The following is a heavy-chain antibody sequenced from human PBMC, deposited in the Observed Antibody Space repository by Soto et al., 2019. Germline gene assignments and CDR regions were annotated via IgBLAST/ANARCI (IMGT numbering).Heavy chain of an antibody. J-gene: IGHJ4*02. V-gene: IGHV4-39*01. CDR1: GGSIRSSTYY. Sequence: QLQLQESGPGLVKPSETLSLTCNVSGGSIRSSTYYWGWIRQPPGKGLEWIGRIYYTGSSYYNPSLQSRVTISGDTSKNQWSLKLISVTAADTAVYYCATPAAPHSSGWVANWGQGTLVTVTP. CDR3: ATPAAPHSSGWVAN. CDR2: IYYTGSS. D-gene: IGHD6-19*01.